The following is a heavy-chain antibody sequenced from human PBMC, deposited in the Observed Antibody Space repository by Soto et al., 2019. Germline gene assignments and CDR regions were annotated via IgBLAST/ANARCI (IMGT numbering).Heavy chain of an antibody. CDR1: GGSISSSSYY. J-gene: IGHJ5*02. CDR2: IYYSGST. D-gene: IGHD1-26*01. V-gene: IGHV4-39*01. CDR3: ARHEASGSYFPNTWFDP. Sequence: SETLSLTCTVSGGSISSSSYYWGWIRQPPGKGLEWIGSIYYSGSTYYNPSLKSRVTISVDTSKNQFSLKLSSVTAADTAVYYCARHEASGSYFPNTWFDPWGQGTLVTVSS.